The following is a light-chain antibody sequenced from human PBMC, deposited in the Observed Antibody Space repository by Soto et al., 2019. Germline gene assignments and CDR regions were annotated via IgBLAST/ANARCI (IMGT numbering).Light chain of an antibody. Sequence: DMQMTQSPSTLSASVGDRASIXXRASKTIDSWLAWYQQRPGKTPNPXIYKASTLASGVPSRFSGSGSATEFTLTISSLQPEDFATYYCQQLNSYPITFGQGTRLEIK. J-gene: IGKJ5*01. CDR2: KAS. V-gene: IGKV1-5*03. CDR1: KTIDSW. CDR3: QQLNSYPIT.